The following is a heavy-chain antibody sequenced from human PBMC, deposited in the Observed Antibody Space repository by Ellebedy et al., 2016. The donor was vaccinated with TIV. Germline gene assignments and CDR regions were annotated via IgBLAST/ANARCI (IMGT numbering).Heavy chain of an antibody. D-gene: IGHD6-19*01. CDR2: VNQSGRT. CDR3: AAGRSGWYYFDY. V-gene: IGHV4-34*01. Sequence: SETLSLTCGVYGGSFSGYYWSWVRQPPGKGLEWIGEVNQSGRTNYHPSLKSRVTISVDTSKNQFSLRLSSVTAADTAVYYCAAGRSGWYYFDYWGQGTLVTVSS. CDR1: GGSFSGYY. J-gene: IGHJ4*02.